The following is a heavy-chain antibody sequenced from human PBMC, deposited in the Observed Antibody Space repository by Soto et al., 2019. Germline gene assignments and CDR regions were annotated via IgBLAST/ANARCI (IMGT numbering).Heavy chain of an antibody. J-gene: IGHJ4*02. Sequence: EVQLVESGGALVKAGGARRLSCSAAGFTFINIRMIWVRQAPVKGLEWVGRMKRKSDGGTTDYAAPVRGRFTMSRDDSKDTMYLHMNSLDRDDTAVYYSTTEDFCSSNTSPGTSDHWGQGTQVTVSS. CDR1: GFTFINIR. CDR3: TTEDFCSSNTSPGTSDH. V-gene: IGHV3-15*02. D-gene: IGHD2-2*01. CDR2: MKRKSDGGTT.